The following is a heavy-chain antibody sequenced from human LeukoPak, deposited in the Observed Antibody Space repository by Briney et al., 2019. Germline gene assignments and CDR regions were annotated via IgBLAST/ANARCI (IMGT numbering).Heavy chain of an antibody. CDR1: GFTFSSYA. J-gene: IGHJ4*02. Sequence: PGRSLRLSCAASGFTFSSYAMHWVRQAPGKGLEWVAVISYDGSNKYYAESVKGRFTISRDNSKNTLYLQTNSLRAEDTAVYYCAKVPRQSGWYPLSDYWGQGALVTVSS. CDR3: AKVPRQSGWYPLSDY. D-gene: IGHD6-13*01. V-gene: IGHV3-30*18. CDR2: ISYDGSNK.